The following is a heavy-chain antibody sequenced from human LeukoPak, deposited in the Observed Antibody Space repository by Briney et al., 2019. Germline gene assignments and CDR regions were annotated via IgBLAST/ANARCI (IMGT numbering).Heavy chain of an antibody. CDR3: TTEYGRNYYGSGSYYKYYFDY. CDR2: IKSKTDGGTT. CDR1: GFTFNNAW. Sequence: GGSLRLSCAASGFTFNNAWMSWVRQAPGKGLEWVGRIKSKTDGGTTDYAAPVTGRLTVSRDDSKNTQYLQMNSLRTEDTAVYYCTTEYGRNYYGSGSYYKYYFDYWGQGTLVTVSS. V-gene: IGHV3-15*01. D-gene: IGHD3-10*01. J-gene: IGHJ4*02.